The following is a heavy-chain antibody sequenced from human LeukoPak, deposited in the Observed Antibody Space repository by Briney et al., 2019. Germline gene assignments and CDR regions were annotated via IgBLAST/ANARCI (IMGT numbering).Heavy chain of an antibody. Sequence: ETSETLSPTCAVYGGSFGGYYWSWIRQPPGKGLEWIGEINHSGSTNYNPSLKSRVTISVDTSKNQFSLKLSSVTAADTAVYYCARAGTGDCSSTSCYWSDWFDPWGQGTLVTVSS. CDR3: ARAGTGDCSSTSCYWSDWFDP. J-gene: IGHJ5*02. CDR2: INHSGST. V-gene: IGHV4-34*01. CDR1: GGSFGGYY. D-gene: IGHD2-2*01.